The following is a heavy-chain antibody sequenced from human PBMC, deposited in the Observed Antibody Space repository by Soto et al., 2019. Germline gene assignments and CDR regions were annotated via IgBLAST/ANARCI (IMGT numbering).Heavy chain of an antibody. V-gene: IGHV3-48*01. CDR1: GFTFSSYS. CDR2: ISSSSSTI. CDR3: ARGTLEDYYGSGSYYYYYMDV. Sequence: GGSLRLSCAASGFTFSSYSMNWVRQAPGKGLEWVSYISSSSSTIYYADSVKGRFTISRDNAKNSLYLQMNSLRAEDTAVYYCARGTLEDYYGSGSYYYYYMDVWGKGTTVTVSS. D-gene: IGHD3-10*01. J-gene: IGHJ6*03.